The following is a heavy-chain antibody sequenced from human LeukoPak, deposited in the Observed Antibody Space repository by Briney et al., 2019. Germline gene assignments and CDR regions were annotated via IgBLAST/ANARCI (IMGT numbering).Heavy chain of an antibody. V-gene: IGHV1-69*05. J-gene: IGHJ4*02. CDR2: IIPIFGTA. CDR1: GGTFSSYA. Sequence: SVKVSCKASGGTFSSYAISWVRQAPGQGLEWMGGIIPIFGTANYAQKLEGRVTITTDESTSTAYMELSSLRSEDTAVYYCARAGIVGATGSDYWGQGTLVTVSS. CDR3: ARAGIVGATGSDY. D-gene: IGHD1-26*01.